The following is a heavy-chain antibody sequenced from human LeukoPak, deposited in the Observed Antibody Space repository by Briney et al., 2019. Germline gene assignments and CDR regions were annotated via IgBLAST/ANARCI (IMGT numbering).Heavy chain of an antibody. Sequence: ASVKVSCKASGYTFTSYGISWVRQAPGQGLEWMGWISAYNGNTNYAQKLQGRVTMTTDTSTSTAYMELSSLRSEDTAVYYCARVDCSGGSCYTYNWFDPWGQGTLVTVSS. D-gene: IGHD2-15*01. CDR1: GYTFTSYG. CDR3: ARVDCSGGSCYTYNWFDP. J-gene: IGHJ5*02. CDR2: ISAYNGNT. V-gene: IGHV1-18*04.